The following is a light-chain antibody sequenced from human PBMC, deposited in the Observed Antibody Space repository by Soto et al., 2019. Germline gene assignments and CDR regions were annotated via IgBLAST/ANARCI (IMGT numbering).Light chain of an antibody. CDR3: QQRSNWPRFT. CDR1: QSVGSNY. Sequence: DIVFTQSPGTLCLSPGERATLSCRASQSVGSNYLAWYQQKPGQAPRLFIYGASSRANGIPDRFSGSGSGTDLTLTISRLEPEDFAVYYCQQRSNWPRFTFGQGTRLEIK. J-gene: IGKJ5*01. CDR2: GAS. V-gene: IGKV3D-20*02.